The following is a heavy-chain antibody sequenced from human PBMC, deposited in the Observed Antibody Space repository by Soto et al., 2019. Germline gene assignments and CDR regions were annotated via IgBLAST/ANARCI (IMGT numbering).Heavy chain of an antibody. CDR1: GGSFSGYY. Sequence: RSLTCAVYGGSFSGYYWSWIRQPPGKGLEWIGEINHSGSTNYNPSLKSRVTISVDTSKNQFSLKLSSVTAADTAVYYCARGDTAMAAYYFGCWGQGTRGTVAS. J-gene: IGHJ4*02. CDR2: INHSGST. V-gene: IGHV4-34*01. CDR3: ARGDTAMAAYYFGC. D-gene: IGHD5-18*01.